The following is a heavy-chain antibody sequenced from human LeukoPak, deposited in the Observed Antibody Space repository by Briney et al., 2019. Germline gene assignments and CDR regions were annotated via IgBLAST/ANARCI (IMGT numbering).Heavy chain of an antibody. CDR3: ARVSVVVTALFDY. CDR2: INHSGST. J-gene: IGHJ4*02. D-gene: IGHD2-21*02. Sequence: SETLSLTCAVYGGSFSGYYWSWIRQPPGKGLEWIGEINHSGSTNYTPSLRSRVTISVDTSKNQFSLKLSSVTAADTAVYYCARVSVVVTALFDYWGQGALVTVSS. CDR1: GGSFSGYY. V-gene: IGHV4-34*01.